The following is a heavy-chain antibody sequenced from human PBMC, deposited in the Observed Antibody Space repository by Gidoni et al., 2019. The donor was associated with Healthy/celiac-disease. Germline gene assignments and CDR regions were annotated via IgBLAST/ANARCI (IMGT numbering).Heavy chain of an antibody. CDR2: INPNSGGT. CDR1: GYTFTGYY. V-gene: IGHV1-2*02. J-gene: IGHJ6*03. CDR3: AKTYYYGSGSPLAYYMDV. Sequence: QVQLVQSGAEVKKPGASVKVSCKASGYTFTGYYMHWVRQAPGQGLEWMGWINPNSGGTNYAQKFQGRVTMTRDTSISTAYMELSRLRSDDTAVYYCAKTYYYGSGSPLAYYMDVWGKGTTVTVSS. D-gene: IGHD3-10*01.